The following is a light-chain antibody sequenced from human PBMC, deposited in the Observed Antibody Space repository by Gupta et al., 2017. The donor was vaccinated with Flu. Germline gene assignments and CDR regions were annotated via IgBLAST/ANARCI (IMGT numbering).Light chain of an antibody. CDR1: SADIGSYNY. CDR3: YSSTGEGNKPRWV. J-gene: IGLJ3*02. V-gene: IGLV2-14*01. CDR2: EVN. Sequence: QSALTQPASVSGSPGQSITISCTGTSADIGSYNYVSWYQHHPGKAPKLIIFEVNKRPSGVSDRISGSKSGNTASLTISRLQAEDEADYDYYSSTGEGNKPRWVFGAGTRLTVL.